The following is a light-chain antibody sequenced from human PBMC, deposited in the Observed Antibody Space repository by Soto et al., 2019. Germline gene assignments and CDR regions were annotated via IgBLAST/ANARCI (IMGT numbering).Light chain of an antibody. V-gene: IGKV1-5*01. CDR2: DVS. Sequence: DIPMTQSPSTLSASVGDRVTITCRASQSISSWLAWYQQKPGKAPKLLIYDVSSLESGVPSRFSGSGSGTEFTLTISSLQPDDFATYYCQHYNSYSEAFGQGTKVDIK. J-gene: IGKJ1*01. CDR3: QHYNSYSEA. CDR1: QSISSW.